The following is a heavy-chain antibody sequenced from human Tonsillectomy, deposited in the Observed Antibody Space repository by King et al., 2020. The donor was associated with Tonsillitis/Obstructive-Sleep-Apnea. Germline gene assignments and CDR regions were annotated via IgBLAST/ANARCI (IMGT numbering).Heavy chain of an antibody. CDR1: GLTFSNYA. Sequence: VQLVESGGTLVQPGGSLRLSCAASGLTFSNYAMSWVRQAPGKGLEWVSLISGSGGSTDYADSVKGRFTISRDNSKNTLYLQMNSLRAEDTAVYYCAKDRGSCSGGSCYSAFEIWGQGTMVTVSS. V-gene: IGHV3-23*04. CDR3: AKDRGSCSGGSCYSAFEI. D-gene: IGHD2-15*01. J-gene: IGHJ3*02. CDR2: ISGSGGST.